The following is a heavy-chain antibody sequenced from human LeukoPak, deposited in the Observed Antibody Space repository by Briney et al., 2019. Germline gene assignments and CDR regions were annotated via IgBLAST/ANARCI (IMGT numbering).Heavy chain of an antibody. V-gene: IGHV3-23*01. D-gene: IGHD3-9*01. J-gene: IGHJ4*02. CDR1: GFTSSIYS. CDR3: AKTVVGAGWNYFDY. CDR2: IDSGGRT. Sequence: GGSLRLSCVASGFTSSIYSMSWVRQAPGKGLEWVSNIDSGGRTYFGDSVKGRFTISRDDSKNTLYLQMSSLRGEDTAVYYCAKTVVGAGWNYFDYWGQGTLVTVSS.